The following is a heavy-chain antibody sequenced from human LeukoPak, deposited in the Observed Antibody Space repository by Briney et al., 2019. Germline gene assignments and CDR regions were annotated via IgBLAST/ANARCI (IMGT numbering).Heavy chain of an antibody. Sequence: SETLSLTCTVSGDSISTYYWSWIRQPAGKGLEWIGYIYHSGSTYYNPSLKSRVIISVDTSKNQFSLKLSSVTAADTAVYYCARNAGGISSWYLGRNSGGLDYWGQGTLVTVSS. D-gene: IGHD6-13*01. J-gene: IGHJ4*02. CDR3: ARNAGGISSWYLGRNSGGLDY. V-gene: IGHV4-59*04. CDR1: GDSISTYY. CDR2: IYHSGST.